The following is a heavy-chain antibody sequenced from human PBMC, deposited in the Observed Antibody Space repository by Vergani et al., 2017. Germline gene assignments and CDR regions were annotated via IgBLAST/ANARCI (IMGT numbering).Heavy chain of an antibody. V-gene: IGHV3-23*01. J-gene: IGHJ4*02. CDR3: AKDRDWLLRGRLDY. CDR2: SSGSGGST. CDR1: GFTFSSYA. Sequence: EVQLLESGGGLVQPGGSLRLSCAASGFTFSSYAMSWVRQAPGKGLEWVSASSGSGGSTYYADSVKGRFTISRDNSKNTLYLQMNSLRAEDTAVYYCAKDRDWLLRGRLDYWGQGTLVTVSS. D-gene: IGHD3/OR15-3a*01.